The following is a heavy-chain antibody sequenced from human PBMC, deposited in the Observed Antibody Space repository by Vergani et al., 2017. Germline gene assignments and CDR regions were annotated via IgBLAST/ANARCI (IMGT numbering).Heavy chain of an antibody. Sequence: QLQLQESGPGLVKPPATLSLTCSVSGASIRSSNYYWGWIRKPPGKGLEWIASIYYSGSTYYNPSLKSRVTISVDTSKNQFSLKLSSVTAADTAVYFCARHSTVEWLVRLGWIDPWGQGILVTVSS. CDR1: GASIRSSNYY. CDR3: ARHSTVEWLVRLGWIDP. V-gene: IGHV4-39*01. D-gene: IGHD6-19*01. CDR2: IYYSGST. J-gene: IGHJ5*02.